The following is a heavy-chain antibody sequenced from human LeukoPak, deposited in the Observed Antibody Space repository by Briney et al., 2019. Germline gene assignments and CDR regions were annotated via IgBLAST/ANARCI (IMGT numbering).Heavy chain of an antibody. CDR3: ARARLRYFDWLSFGRAFDI. CDR2: IYHSGST. CDR1: GYSISSGYY. V-gene: IGHV4-38-2*01. J-gene: IGHJ3*02. Sequence: PSETLSLTCAVSGYSISSGYYWGWIRQPPGKGLEWIGSIYHSGSTYYNPSLKSRVTISVDTSKNQFSLKLSSVTAADTAVYYCARARLRYFDWLSFGRAFDIWGQGTMVTVSS. D-gene: IGHD3-9*01.